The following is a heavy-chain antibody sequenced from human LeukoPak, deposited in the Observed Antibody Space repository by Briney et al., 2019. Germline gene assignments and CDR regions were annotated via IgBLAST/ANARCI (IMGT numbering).Heavy chain of an antibody. V-gene: IGHV4-39*07. CDR1: GGSISSSSYY. Sequence: PSETLSLTCAVSGGSISSSSYYWGWIRQPPGKGLEWIGSIYYSGSTYYNPSLKSRVTISVDTSKNQFSLKLSSVTAADTAVYYCARNVGVYDAFDIWGQGTMVTVSS. CDR3: ARNVGVYDAFDI. CDR2: IYYSGST. J-gene: IGHJ3*02. D-gene: IGHD1-26*01.